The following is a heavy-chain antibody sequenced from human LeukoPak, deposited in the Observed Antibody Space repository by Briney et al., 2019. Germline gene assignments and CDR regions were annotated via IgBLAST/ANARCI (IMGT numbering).Heavy chain of an antibody. J-gene: IGHJ4*02. V-gene: IGHV3-30-3*01. CDR3: ARGGPXXVXAYFDY. Sequence: SCKASGYTFTSYGISWVRQAPGKGLEWVAVIXYXGSNXYYADSVKGRFTISRDNSKNTLYLQMNSLRAEDTAVYYCARGGPXXVXAYFDYWGQGTLVTVSS. CDR1: GYTFTSYG. CDR2: IXYXGSNX. D-gene: IGHD1-26*01.